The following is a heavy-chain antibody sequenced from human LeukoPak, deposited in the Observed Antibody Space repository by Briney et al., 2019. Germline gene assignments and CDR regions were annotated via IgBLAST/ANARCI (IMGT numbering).Heavy chain of an antibody. D-gene: IGHD3-10*01. CDR3: ARVKVRGVINYYYYMDV. V-gene: IGHV3-48*04. Sequence: GGSLRLSCAASGFTFNSYAMSWVRQAPGKGLEWVSYISSSSSTIYYADSVKGRFTISRDNAKNSLYLQMNSLRAEDTAVCYCARVKVRGVINYYYYMDVWGKGTTVTVSS. CDR2: ISSSSSTI. J-gene: IGHJ6*03. CDR1: GFTFNSYA.